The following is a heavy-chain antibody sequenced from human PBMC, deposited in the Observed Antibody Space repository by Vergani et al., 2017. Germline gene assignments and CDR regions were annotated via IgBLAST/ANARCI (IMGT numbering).Heavy chain of an antibody. D-gene: IGHD6-13*01. CDR1: GFTFDDYA. Sequence: EVQLLESGGGSVQPGESLRLSCAASGFTFDDYAMHWVRQAPGKGLEWVSGINWNSDSIAYADSVKGRFTISRDNAKNSLYLQMNSLRAEDTALYYCVKDIAASGNYWYFDLWGRGTLVTVSS. V-gene: IGHV3-9*01. J-gene: IGHJ2*01. CDR2: INWNSDSI. CDR3: VKDIAASGNYWYFDL.